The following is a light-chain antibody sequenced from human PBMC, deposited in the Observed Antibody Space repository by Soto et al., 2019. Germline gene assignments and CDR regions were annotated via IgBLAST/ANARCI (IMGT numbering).Light chain of an antibody. V-gene: IGLV3-21*04. CDR1: NIGSKS. CDR3: QVWDSSSDHVV. J-gene: IGLJ3*02. Sequence: SYELTQPPSVSVAPGKTARITCGGKNIGSKSVHWYQQKPGQAPRLVISYDNDRPSGIPERFSGSDSGNTATLTISRVEVGDEADYYCQVWDSSSDHVVFGGGTKLTVL. CDR2: YDN.